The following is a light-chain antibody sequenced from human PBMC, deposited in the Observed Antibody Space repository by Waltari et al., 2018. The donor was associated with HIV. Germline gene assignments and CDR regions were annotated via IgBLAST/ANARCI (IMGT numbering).Light chain of an antibody. J-gene: IGKJ3*01. CDR2: DAS. V-gene: IGKV1-33*01. CDR1: QDISNN. CDR3: QQYDDLPFT. Sequence: DIRLTQSPSSLSAPMGASVTLTCQATQDISNNLNWYQQKTGEASKLLIYDASVLETGISSRFSGSGSATNFTLTITSPQPEDVATYFCQQYDDLPFTFGPGTKV.